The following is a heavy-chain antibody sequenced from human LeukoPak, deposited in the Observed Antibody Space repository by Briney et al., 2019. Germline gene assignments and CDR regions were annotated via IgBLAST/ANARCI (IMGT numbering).Heavy chain of an antibody. CDR3: AKDNRRHYTSGPNPDSLH. CDR2: INSDGSST. V-gene: IGHV3-74*01. CDR1: GFTFSSYW. Sequence: GGSLRLSCAASGFTFSSYWMHWVRQAPGKGLVWVSRINSDGSSTSYADSVKGRFTISRDNAKNTLYLQMDSLRVEDTAFYYCAKDNRRHYTSGPNPDSLHWGQGALVTVSS. D-gene: IGHD6-19*01. J-gene: IGHJ4*02.